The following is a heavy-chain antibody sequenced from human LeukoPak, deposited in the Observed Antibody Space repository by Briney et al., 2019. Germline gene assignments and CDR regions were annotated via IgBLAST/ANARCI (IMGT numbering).Heavy chain of an antibody. D-gene: IGHD1-1*01. V-gene: IGHV4-34*01. Sequence: SETLSLTCAVYGASLTDYYWSWIRQPPGKGLEWIGETDQIGVTKYNPSLKGRVTISRDTSKNQFSLDLTSVTAADTAVYYCATTSQLGSYNWFDPWGQGTLVTVSS. J-gene: IGHJ5*02. CDR2: TDQIGVT. CDR3: ATTSQLGSYNWFDP. CDR1: GASLTDYY.